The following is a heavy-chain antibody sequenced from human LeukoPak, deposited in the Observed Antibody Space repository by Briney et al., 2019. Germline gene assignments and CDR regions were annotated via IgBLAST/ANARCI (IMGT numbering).Heavy chain of an antibody. V-gene: IGHV4-34*01. CDR3: ARIPGYYDSSGHP. CDR1: GGSFSGYY. D-gene: IGHD3-22*01. Sequence: PSETLSLTCAVYGGSFSGYYWSWIRQPPGKGLEWIGEISHSGSTNYNPSLKSRVTISVGTSKNQFSLKLSSVTAADTAVYYCARIPGYYDSSGHPWGQGTPVTVSS. CDR2: ISHSGST. J-gene: IGHJ5*02.